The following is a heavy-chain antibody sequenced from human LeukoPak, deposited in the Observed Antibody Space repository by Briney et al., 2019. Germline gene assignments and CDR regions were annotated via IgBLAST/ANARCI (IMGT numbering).Heavy chain of an antibody. CDR1: GYTFIIYG. Sequence: ASVKVSCKASGYTFIIYGISWVRQAPGQGLEWMGWISAYNGNTNYAQKVQGRVTMTTDTSTSTAYMELRSLRSDDTAVYYCARDSTVVASGSYYLLDFDYWGQGTLVTVSS. J-gene: IGHJ4*02. CDR2: ISAYNGNT. CDR3: ARDSTVVASGSYYLLDFDY. V-gene: IGHV1-18*01. D-gene: IGHD3-10*01.